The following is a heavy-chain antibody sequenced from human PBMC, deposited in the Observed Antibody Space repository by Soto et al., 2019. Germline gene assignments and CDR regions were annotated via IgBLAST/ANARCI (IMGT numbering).Heavy chain of an antibody. CDR3: AREGVDIVVVVAATPLDY. J-gene: IGHJ4*02. CDR2: INPSGGST. CDR1: GYTFTSYY. Sequence: QVQLVQSGAEVKKPGASVKVSCKASGYTFTSYYMHWVRQAPGQGLEWMGIINPSGGSTSYAQKFQGRVTMTRDTSTSTVYMELSSLRSEDTAVYYCAREGVDIVVVVAATPLDYCGQGTLVTVSS. D-gene: IGHD2-15*01. V-gene: IGHV1-46*03.